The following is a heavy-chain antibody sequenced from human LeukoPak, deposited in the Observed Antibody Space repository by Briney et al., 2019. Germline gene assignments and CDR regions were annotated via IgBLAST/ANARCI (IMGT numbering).Heavy chain of an antibody. Sequence: GGPLRLSCAASGFTFSSYAMSWVRQAPGKGLEWVSAISGSGGSTYYADSVKGRFTISRDNSKNTLYLQMSSLRAEDTAVYYCAKEGGSYLKHLDYWGQGTLVTVSS. V-gene: IGHV3-23*01. CDR1: GFTFSSYA. D-gene: IGHD1-26*01. J-gene: IGHJ4*02. CDR3: AKEGGSYLKHLDY. CDR2: ISGSGGST.